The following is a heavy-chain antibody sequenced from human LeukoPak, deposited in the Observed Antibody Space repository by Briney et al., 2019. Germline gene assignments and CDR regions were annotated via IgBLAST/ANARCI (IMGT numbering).Heavy chain of an antibody. J-gene: IGHJ2*01. V-gene: IGHV1-69*04. D-gene: IGHD2-15*01. CDR3: ASLGLGYCSGGRCPGYFDL. CDR2: IIPILGIA. Sequence: PVKVSFKASGGTFSSYVISWVRQAPGQGLEWMGRIIPILGIANYAQRFQGRVTITADKSTTTAYMELSSLRSEDTAVYYCASLGLGYCSGGRCPGYFDLWGRGTLVTVSS. CDR1: GGTFSSYV.